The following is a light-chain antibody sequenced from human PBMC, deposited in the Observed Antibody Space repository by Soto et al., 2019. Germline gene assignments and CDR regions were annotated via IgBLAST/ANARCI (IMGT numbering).Light chain of an antibody. CDR1: QSISSW. CDR3: KQYNSYSAWT. V-gene: IGKV1-5*01. CDR2: DAS. Sequence: DIQMTQSPSTLSSSVGDRVTITCRASQSISSWLAWYQQKPGKAPKLLIYDASSLESGVPSRFSGSGSGTEFSLIISSLQPPDVSTYYCKQYNSYSAWTFGQGTKVEIK. J-gene: IGKJ1*01.